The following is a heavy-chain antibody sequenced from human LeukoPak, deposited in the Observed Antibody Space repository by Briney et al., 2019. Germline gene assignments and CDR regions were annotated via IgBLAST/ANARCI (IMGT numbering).Heavy chain of an antibody. CDR2: ISDDSNYI. J-gene: IGHJ3*02. D-gene: IGHD3-22*01. CDR3: ARGFGYYDSSGAFDI. V-gene: IGHV3-21*01. CDR1: GFTFSTYS. Sequence: PGGSLRLSCAASGFTFSTYSGNWIRQAPGKGLEWVSSISDDSNYIFYADSVKSRFTISRDNAKNSLYLQMNSLRAEDTAVYYCARGFGYYDSSGAFDIWGQGTIVTVSS.